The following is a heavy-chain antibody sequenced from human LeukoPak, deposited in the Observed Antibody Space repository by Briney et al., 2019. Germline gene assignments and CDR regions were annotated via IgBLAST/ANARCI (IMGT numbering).Heavy chain of an antibody. CDR1: GGSISSGSYY. V-gene: IGHV4-39*01. CDR3: ARGWEVLSTTHINWFDP. Sequence: PSETLSLTCTVSGGSISSGSYYWSWIRQPPGKGLEWIGEINHRGSTNYNPSLKSRVTISVDTSKNQFSLNLTSVTAADTAVYYCARGWEVLSTTHINWFDPWGQGSLVSVSS. CDR2: INHRGST. J-gene: IGHJ5*02. D-gene: IGHD2-15*01.